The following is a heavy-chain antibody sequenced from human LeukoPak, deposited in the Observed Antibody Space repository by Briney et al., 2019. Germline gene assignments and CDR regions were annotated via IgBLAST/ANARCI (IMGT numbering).Heavy chain of an antibody. CDR3: AKTQWKVGATDYFDY. CDR1: GFTFSSYG. V-gene: IGHV3-48*01. Sequence: GGSLRLSRAASGFTFSSYGMNWVRQAPGKGLGWVSYISSSSSNVYYVDSVKGRFTISRDNSKNMMFLQMDSLRAEDTAVYYCAKTQWKVGATDYFDYWGQGILVTVSS. D-gene: IGHD1-26*01. CDR2: ISSSSSNV. J-gene: IGHJ4*02.